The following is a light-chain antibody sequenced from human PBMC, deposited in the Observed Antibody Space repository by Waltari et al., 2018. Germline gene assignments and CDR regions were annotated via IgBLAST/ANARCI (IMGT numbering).Light chain of an antibody. CDR2: KAS. Sequence: DIQMTQSPSTLSASVGDRVTIACRASQNIGSWLAWYQQRPGKAPKLLIYKASSLDSGVPSRFSGSGSGTEFTLTISSLQPDDFATYYCQEYNSSPSWTFGQGTKVEIK. J-gene: IGKJ1*01. CDR3: QEYNSSPSWT. V-gene: IGKV1-5*03. CDR1: QNIGSW.